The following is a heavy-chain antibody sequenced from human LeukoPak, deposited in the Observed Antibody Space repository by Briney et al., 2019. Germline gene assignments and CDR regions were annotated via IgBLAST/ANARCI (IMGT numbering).Heavy chain of an antibody. CDR1: GYTFTSYD. CDR2: MNPNSGNT. V-gene: IGHV1-8*01. D-gene: IGHD3-9*01. CDR3: ASSTIYRLRYFDWLKPARTTPYYYYGMDV. Sequence: ASVKVPCKASGYTFTSYDINWVRQATGQGLEWMGWMNPNSGNTGYAQKFQGRVTMTRNTSISTAYMELSSLRSEDTAVYYCASSTIYRLRYFDWLKPARTTPYYYYGMDVWGQGTTVTVSS. J-gene: IGHJ6*02.